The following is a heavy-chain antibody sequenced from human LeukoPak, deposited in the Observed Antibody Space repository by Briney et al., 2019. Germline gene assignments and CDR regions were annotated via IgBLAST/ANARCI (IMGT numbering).Heavy chain of an antibody. Sequence: PSETLSLTCSVSGGSITSYYWSWIRQPPGKGLEWIGYSYYSGSTNSNPSPKSRVTISVDASKNQFSLKLSSVTAADTAVYYCARGVTAIQILDYWGQGTLVTVSS. D-gene: IGHD2-21*02. CDR3: ARGVTAIQILDY. J-gene: IGHJ4*02. V-gene: IGHV4-59*01. CDR2: SYYSGST. CDR1: GGSITSYY.